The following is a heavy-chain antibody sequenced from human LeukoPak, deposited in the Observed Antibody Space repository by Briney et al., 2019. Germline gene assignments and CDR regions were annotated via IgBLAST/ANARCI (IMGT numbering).Heavy chain of an antibody. CDR1: GFTFSGHS. V-gene: IGHV3-48*02. J-gene: IGHJ3*02. Sequence: GGPLRLSCAASGFTFSGHSMNWVRQAPGRGLEWVAYIGISSSTIYYADSVKGRFTISRDNVKNSVFLQMNTLRDEDTAVYYCARAGCGSGGGCYNYRNAFDIWGQGTMVTVSS. D-gene: IGHD2-15*01. CDR2: IGISSSTI. CDR3: ARAGCGSGGGCYNYRNAFDI.